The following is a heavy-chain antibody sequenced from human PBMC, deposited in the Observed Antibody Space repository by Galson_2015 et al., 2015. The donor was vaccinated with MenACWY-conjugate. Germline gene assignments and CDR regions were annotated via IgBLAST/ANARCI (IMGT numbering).Heavy chain of an antibody. CDR1: GYSFTTYW. D-gene: IGHD3-10*01. Sequence: QSGAEVKKPGESLKLSCKASGYSFTTYWIAWVRQMPGKGLEWVALTDPINSNTRYSPSLQGQVTISADESISTAYLQWSSLKASDTATYYCARHPPGGRGMDVWGRGTTVTVSS. V-gene: IGHV5-51*01. CDR3: ARHPPGGRGMDV. J-gene: IGHJ6*02. CDR2: TDPINSNT.